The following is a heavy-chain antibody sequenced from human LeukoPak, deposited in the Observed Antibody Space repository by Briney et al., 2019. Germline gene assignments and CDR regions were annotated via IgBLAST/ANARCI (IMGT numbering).Heavy chain of an antibody. J-gene: IGHJ4*02. V-gene: IGHV4-59*01. CDR3: ARVTGAYFGDF. Sequence: SETLSLTCTVSAGSISSYYWSWIRQPPGKGLEWIGYIYYSGSTNYNPSLKSRVTISIDTSKNQFSLKLTSVTAVDTAVYYCARVTGAYFGDFWGQGTLVTVSS. D-gene: IGHD7-27*01. CDR1: AGSISSYY. CDR2: IYYSGST.